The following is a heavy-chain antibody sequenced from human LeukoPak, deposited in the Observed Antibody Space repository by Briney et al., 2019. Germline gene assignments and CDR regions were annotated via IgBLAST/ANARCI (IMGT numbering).Heavy chain of an antibody. V-gene: IGHV4-34*01. CDR1: GGSFSGYY. CDR2: INHSGSS. J-gene: IGHJ4*02. Sequence: SETLSLTCAVYGGSFSGYYWSWIRQPPGKGLEWIGKINHSGSSNYNPSLNSRGTISVDTSKKQFSLKLSSVTAADTAVYYCARSGYSYGLYFDYWGQGTLVTVSS. CDR3: ARSGYSYGLYFDY. D-gene: IGHD5-18*01.